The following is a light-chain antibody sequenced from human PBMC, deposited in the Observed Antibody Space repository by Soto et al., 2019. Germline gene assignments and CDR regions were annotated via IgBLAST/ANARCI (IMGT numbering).Light chain of an antibody. CDR3: CSYAGSSTLDVV. CDR2: EVS. J-gene: IGLJ2*01. Sequence: QSVLTQPASVSGSPGQSITISCTGTSSDVGSYNLVSWYQQHPGKAPKLMIYEVSKRPSGVSNRFSGSKSGNTASLTISGLQAEDEADYDCCSYAGSSTLDVVFGGGTKRTVL. CDR1: SSDVGSYNL. V-gene: IGLV2-23*02.